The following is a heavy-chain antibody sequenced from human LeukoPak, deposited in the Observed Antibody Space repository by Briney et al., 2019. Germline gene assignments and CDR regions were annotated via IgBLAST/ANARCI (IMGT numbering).Heavy chain of an antibody. V-gene: IGHV3-48*01. Sequence: GGSLRLSCAASGFTFSSYSMNWVRQAPGKGLEWVSYISGSSGNIHYADSVKGRFTISRDNAKNSLYLQMNSLRVEDTAVYFCARHHDGGWFDPWGPGTLVIVSS. J-gene: IGHJ5*02. CDR3: ARHHDGGWFDP. CDR1: GFTFSSYS. CDR2: ISGSSGNI. D-gene: IGHD2-15*01.